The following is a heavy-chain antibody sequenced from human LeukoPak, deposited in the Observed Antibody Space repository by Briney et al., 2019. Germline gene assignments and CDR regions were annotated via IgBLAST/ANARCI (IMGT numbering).Heavy chain of an antibody. J-gene: IGHJ4*02. CDR2: IRYDGYNT. Sequence: GGSLRLSCAASGFTFSNYGMHWVRQAPGKGLEWLAFIRYDGYNTYYADSVKGRFTISRDNSNNTLSLQMNSLRVEDTAVYYCAKDFSYDYIWGTLFDYWGQGTLVTVSS. CDR1: GFTFSNYG. D-gene: IGHD3-16*01. V-gene: IGHV3-30*02. CDR3: AKDFSYDYIWGTLFDY.